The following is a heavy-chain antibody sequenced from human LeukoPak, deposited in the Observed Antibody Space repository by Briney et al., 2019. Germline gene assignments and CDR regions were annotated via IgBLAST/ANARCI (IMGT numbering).Heavy chain of an antibody. J-gene: IGHJ4*02. CDR2: ISYDGSNK. D-gene: IGHD1-1*01. Sequence: GGSLRLSCAASGFTFSSYGMHWVRQAPGKGLEWVAVISYDGSNKYYADSVKGRFTISRDNSKNTLYLQLNSLRAEDTAVFYCAKDRLRYNWNDVFDYWGQGTLVTVSS. CDR1: GFTFSSYG. V-gene: IGHV3-30*18. CDR3: AKDRLRYNWNDVFDY.